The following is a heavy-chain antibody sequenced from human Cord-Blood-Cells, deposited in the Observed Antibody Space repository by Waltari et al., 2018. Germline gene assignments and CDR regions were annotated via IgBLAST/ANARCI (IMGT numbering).Heavy chain of an antibody. Sequence: GFTFSSYSMNWVRQAPGKGLEWVSYISSSSSTIYYADSVKGRFTISRDNAKNSLYLQMNSLRDEDTAVYYCARDRGDSEEGIVVVPAAIRRAEYFQHWGQGTLVTVSS. J-gene: IGHJ1*01. CDR2: ISSSSSTI. CDR1: GFTFSSYS. CDR3: ARDRGDSEEGIVVVPAAIRRAEYFQH. D-gene: IGHD2-2*02. V-gene: IGHV3-48*02.